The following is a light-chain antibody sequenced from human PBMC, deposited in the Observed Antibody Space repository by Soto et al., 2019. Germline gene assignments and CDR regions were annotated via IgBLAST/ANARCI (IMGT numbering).Light chain of an antibody. CDR3: SSYTTSNTRQIV. J-gene: IGLJ1*01. CDR2: DVS. CDR1: SSDVGGYNY. Sequence: QSALTQPASVSGSPGQSITISCTGTSSDVGGYNYVSWYQHHPGKAPKLMIYDVSNRPSGVSTRFSGSKSGNTASLTISGLQPDDEADYYCSSYTTSNTRQIVFGTGTKLTVL. V-gene: IGLV2-14*03.